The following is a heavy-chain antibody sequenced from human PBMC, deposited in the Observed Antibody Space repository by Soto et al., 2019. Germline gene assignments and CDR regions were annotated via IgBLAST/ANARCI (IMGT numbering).Heavy chain of an antibody. J-gene: IGHJ4*02. Sequence: XGCLRVSCAASRFTFSNYPMHWVRQAPGKGLEWVALISYDEIDKYFADAVKGRFTISRDNSKNTLYLQMDSLRAEDTAVYYCAGRSGSSDYWGRGTLVTVSS. CDR3: AGRSGSSDY. D-gene: IGHD3-10*01. CDR2: ISYDEIDK. CDR1: RFTFSNYP. V-gene: IGHV3-30*04.